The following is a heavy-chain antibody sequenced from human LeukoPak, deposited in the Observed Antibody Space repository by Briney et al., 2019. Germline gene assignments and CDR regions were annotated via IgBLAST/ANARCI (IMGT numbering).Heavy chain of an antibody. J-gene: IGHJ4*02. V-gene: IGHV3-21*01. Sequence: KSGVSLRLSCAAYGFTFSSYSMNWVRQAPGKGLEWVSFISTSSSYIYYADSVKGRFTISRDNAKNSLYLEMNSLRAEDTAVYYCATTKRVVTYFDYWGQGTLVTVSS. CDR3: ATTKRVVTYFDY. CDR1: GFTFSSYS. D-gene: IGHD4-23*01. CDR2: ISTSSSYI.